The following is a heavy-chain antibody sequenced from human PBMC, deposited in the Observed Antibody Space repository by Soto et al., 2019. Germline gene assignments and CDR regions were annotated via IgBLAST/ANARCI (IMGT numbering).Heavy chain of an antibody. CDR3: ARAHYGEALDY. CDR1: GASISSYY. Sequence: PSETLSLTCTVSGASISSYYWSWIRQPPGKGLEWIGYIYYSGSATYNPSLKSRVTISVDTSNNQFSLKLSSVTAADTAVYYCARAHYGEALDYWGQGTLVTVSS. CDR2: IYYSGSA. J-gene: IGHJ4*02. V-gene: IGHV4-59*01. D-gene: IGHD4-17*01.